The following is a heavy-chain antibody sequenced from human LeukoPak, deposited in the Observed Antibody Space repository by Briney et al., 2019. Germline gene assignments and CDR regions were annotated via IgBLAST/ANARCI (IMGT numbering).Heavy chain of an antibody. Sequence: ASVKVSCKASGGTFSSYAISWVRQAPGQGLGWMGWISAYNGNTIYAQKLQGRVTMTTDTSTSTAYMELRSLRSDDTAVYYCARNDDFWSGTLHAYDYWGQGTLVTVSS. V-gene: IGHV1-18*01. D-gene: IGHD3-3*01. CDR3: ARNDDFWSGTLHAYDY. CDR1: GGTFSSYA. J-gene: IGHJ4*02. CDR2: ISAYNGNT.